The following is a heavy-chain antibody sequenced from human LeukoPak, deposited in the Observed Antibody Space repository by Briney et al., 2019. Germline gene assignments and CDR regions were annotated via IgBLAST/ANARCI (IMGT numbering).Heavy chain of an antibody. CDR2: ISAYNGNT. D-gene: IGHD3-22*01. Sequence: GASVKVSCKASGYTFTSYGISWVRQAPGQGLEWMGWISAYNGNTNYAQKLQGRVTMTTDTSTSTAYMELSGLRSEDTAVYYCARGLGTYDSSDLTWPMISFWGQGTQVTVSS. J-gene: IGHJ4*02. CDR3: ARGLGTYDSSDLTWPMISF. CDR1: GYTFTSYG. V-gene: IGHV1-18*01.